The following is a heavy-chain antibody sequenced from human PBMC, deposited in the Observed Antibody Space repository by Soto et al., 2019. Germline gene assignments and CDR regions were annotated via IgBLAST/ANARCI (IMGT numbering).Heavy chain of an antibody. J-gene: IGHJ4*02. CDR3: ARGTIVARQHLDY. CDR2: ISIRGGDE. CDR1: GFTFSSYA. V-gene: IGHV3-30*03. D-gene: IGHD6-6*01. Sequence: GGSLRLSCAASGFTFSSYAMHWARQAPGKGLEWVTVISIRGGDEYYAEPVRGRFTISRDDSKNTLYLQMDSLRVEDTAVYYCARGTIVARQHLDYWGQGTLVTVSS.